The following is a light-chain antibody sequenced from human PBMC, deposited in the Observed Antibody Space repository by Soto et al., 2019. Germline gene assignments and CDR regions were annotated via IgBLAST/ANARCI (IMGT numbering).Light chain of an antibody. V-gene: IGLV2-14*03. CDR3: SSYTGSTTLVV. CDR2: DVN. CDR1: SSDIGDYNY. Sequence: QSVLTQPASVSGSPGQSITISCTGASSDIGDYNYVSWYQHHPGKAPKLMIYDVNYRPSGVSTRFSGSKSGNTASLTISGLQAEDEADYYCSSYTGSTTLVVFGGGTKLT. J-gene: IGLJ2*01.